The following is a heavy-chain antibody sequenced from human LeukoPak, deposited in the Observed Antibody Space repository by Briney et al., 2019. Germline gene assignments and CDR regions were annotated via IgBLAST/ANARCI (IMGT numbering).Heavy chain of an antibody. V-gene: IGHV3-48*03. Sequence: PGGSLRLSCAASGFTFSSYELNWVRQAPGKGLEWVSYISSSGSTIYYADSVKGRFTISRDNAKNSLYLQMNSLRAEDTAVYYCAVDAVAGARGPFYFDYWGQGTLVTVSS. CDR3: AVDAVAGARGPFYFDY. D-gene: IGHD6-19*01. CDR1: GFTFSSYE. CDR2: ISSSGSTI. J-gene: IGHJ4*02.